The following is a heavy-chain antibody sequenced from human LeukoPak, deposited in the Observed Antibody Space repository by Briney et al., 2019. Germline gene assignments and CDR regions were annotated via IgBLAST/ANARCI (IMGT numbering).Heavy chain of an antibody. CDR2: INSDGINT. D-gene: IGHD3-3*01. J-gene: IGHJ3*02. CDR1: GFTFSNYW. V-gene: IGHV3-74*01. Sequence: PGGSLRLSCAASGFTFSNYWMHWVRQAPGKGLVWVSRINSDGINTSYADSVKGRFTISRDNAKNSLYLQMNSLRAEDTAVYYCAKGGSHLFSHIWGQGTMVTVSS. CDR3: AKGGSHLFSHI.